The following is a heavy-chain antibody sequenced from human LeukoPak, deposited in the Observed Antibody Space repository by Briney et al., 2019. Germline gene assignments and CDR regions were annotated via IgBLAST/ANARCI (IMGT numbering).Heavy chain of an antibody. CDR3: ARDFGFGSA. CDR1: GGSISSSY. V-gene: IGHV4-4*07. J-gene: IGHJ5*02. D-gene: IGHD6-19*01. CDR2: IFTSGTT. Sequence: PSETLSLTCTVSGGSISSSYWSWIRRPAGKGPEWIGRIFTSGTTEYNPSLKSRVTMSVDTSKNQFSLKLTSVTAADTAVYYCARDFGFGSAWGQGALVTVSS.